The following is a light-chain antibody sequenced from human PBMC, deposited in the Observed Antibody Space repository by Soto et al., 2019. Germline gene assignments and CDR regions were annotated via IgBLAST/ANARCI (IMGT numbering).Light chain of an antibody. CDR1: QGISSY. J-gene: IGKJ1*01. V-gene: IGKV1-8*01. CDR2: AAS. CDR3: QQYYSYPRT. Sequence: IQMTQSPSSFSASTGDRVTITCRASQGISSYLAWYQQKPGKAPKLLIYAASTLQSGVPSRFSGSGSGTDFTLTICCLLSEDFATYFCQQYYSYPRTFGQGTRWIS.